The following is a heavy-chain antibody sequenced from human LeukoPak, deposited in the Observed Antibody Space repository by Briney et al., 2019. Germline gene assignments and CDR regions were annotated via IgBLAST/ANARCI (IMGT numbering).Heavy chain of an antibody. CDR1: GGSFSGYY. J-gene: IGHJ4*02. V-gene: IGHV4-34*01. CDR3: ARRYSSGFYYFDY. Sequence: SETLSLTCAVYGGSFSGYYWSWIRQPPGKGLEWIGEIDHSESANHSPSLKSRLTMSVDTSKSQFSLRLNSVTAADTATYYCARRYSSGFYYFDYWGQGALVTVSS. D-gene: IGHD6-19*01. CDR2: IDHSESA.